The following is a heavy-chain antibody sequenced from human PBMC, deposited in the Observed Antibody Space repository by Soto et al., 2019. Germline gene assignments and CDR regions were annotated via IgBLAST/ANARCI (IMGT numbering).Heavy chain of an antibody. J-gene: IGHJ4*02. CDR3: ARYGSGSYYPTTFDY. D-gene: IGHD3-10*01. Sequence: QVQLQESGPGLVKPSQTLSLTCTVSGGSISSGAYYWSWIRQHPGKGLECIGYIYYSGSTYYNPSLKSLVTISVDTSENQFSLKLSSVTAPDTAVYYCARYGSGSYYPTTFDYWGQGTLVTVSS. CDR2: IYYSGST. V-gene: IGHV4-31*01. CDR1: GGSISSGAYY.